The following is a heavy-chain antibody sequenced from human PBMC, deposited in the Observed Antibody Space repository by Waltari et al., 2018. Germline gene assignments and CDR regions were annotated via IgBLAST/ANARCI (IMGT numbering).Heavy chain of an antibody. D-gene: IGHD6-19*01. CDR3: ASYSSGWYNFDY. CDR1: GGSISSSSYY. Sequence: QLQLQESGPGLVKPSETLSLTCTVSGGSISSSSYYWGWTRQPPGKGLEWIGSIYYSGSTYYNPSLKSRVTISVDTSKNQFSLKLSSVTAADTAVYYCASYSSGWYNFDYWGQGTLVTVSS. J-gene: IGHJ4*02. V-gene: IGHV4-39*07. CDR2: IYYSGST.